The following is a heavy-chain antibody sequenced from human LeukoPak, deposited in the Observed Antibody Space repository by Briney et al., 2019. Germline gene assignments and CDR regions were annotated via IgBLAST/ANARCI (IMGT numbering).Heavy chain of an antibody. V-gene: IGHV3-23*01. CDR3: ARGGYYGGGPYYSPTSPN. CDR2: ISGSGGNT. D-gene: IGHD3-10*01. J-gene: IGHJ4*02. Sequence: GGSLRLSCATSGFTFSSYGMTWVRQAPGKGLEWVSSISGSGGNTYYADSVKGRFTFSRDNSKDTLYLQMNSLRAEDTAVYYCARGGYYGGGPYYSPTSPNWGQGTLVTVSS. CDR1: GFTFSSYG.